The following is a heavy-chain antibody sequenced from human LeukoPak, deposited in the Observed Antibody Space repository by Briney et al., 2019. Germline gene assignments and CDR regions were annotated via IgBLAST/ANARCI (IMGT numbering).Heavy chain of an antibody. CDR1: GYTFTGYY. D-gene: IGHD2-15*01. Sequence: ASVKVSCKASGYTFTGYYMHWVRQAPGQGLEWMGWINPNSGDTNYAQKFQGRVTMTRDTSISTAYMELSRLRSDDTAVYYCASDRVGYCSGGSCYPNWFDPWGQGTLVTVSS. CDR2: INPNSGDT. CDR3: ASDRVGYCSGGSCYPNWFDP. J-gene: IGHJ5*02. V-gene: IGHV1-2*02.